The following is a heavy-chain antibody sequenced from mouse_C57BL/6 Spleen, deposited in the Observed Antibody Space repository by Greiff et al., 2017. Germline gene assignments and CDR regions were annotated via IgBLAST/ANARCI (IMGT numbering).Heavy chain of an antibody. CDR1: GFTFSSYT. Sequence: EVQRVESGGGLVKPGGSLKLSCAASGFTFSSYTMSWVRQTPEKRLEWVATISGGGGNTYYPDSVKGRFTISRDNAKNTLYLQMSSLRSEDTALYYCARQDDYGAYAMDYWGQGTSVTVSS. J-gene: IGHJ4*01. V-gene: IGHV5-9*01. CDR2: ISGGGGNT. D-gene: IGHD2-4*01. CDR3: ARQDDYGAYAMDY.